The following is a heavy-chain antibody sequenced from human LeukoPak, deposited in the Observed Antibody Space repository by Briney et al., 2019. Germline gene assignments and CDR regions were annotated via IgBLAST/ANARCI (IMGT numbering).Heavy chain of an antibody. CDR2: IYHSGST. Sequence: SETLSLTCAVSGGSISSGGYSWSWIRQPPGKGLEWIGYIYHSGSTYYNPSLKSRVTISVDTSKKQFSLKLSSVTAADTAVYYCVTYYFDSSGPKKNYWGQGTLVTVSS. J-gene: IGHJ4*02. V-gene: IGHV4-30-2*01. D-gene: IGHD3-22*01. CDR3: VTYYFDSSGPKKNY. CDR1: GGSISSGGYS.